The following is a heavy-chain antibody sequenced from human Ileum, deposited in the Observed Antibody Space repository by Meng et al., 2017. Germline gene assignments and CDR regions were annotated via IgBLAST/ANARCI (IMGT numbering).Heavy chain of an antibody. D-gene: IGHD1-26*01. CDR2: IHYSGTT. V-gene: IGHV4-34*01. CDR1: GDSFTDYY. CDR3: ARRIRGGSYLG. J-gene: IGHJ4*02. Sequence: QLELMQGGAGMLKPSETRALTCNVYGDSFTDYYWNWLRHPPGKGLEWIGAIHYSGTTPYNPSLVSRVTISADTSPKQFSLRLSSVTAADTAVYYCARRIRGGSYLGWGQGTLVTVSS.